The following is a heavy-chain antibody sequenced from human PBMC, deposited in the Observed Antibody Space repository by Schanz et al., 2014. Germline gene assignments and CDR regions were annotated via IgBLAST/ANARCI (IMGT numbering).Heavy chain of an antibody. Sequence: QAQLEESGPGMVKPSETLSLTFTVSGGSFISYYWSCIRQPPEKGLEWIGYVSSTGSAESTPSLKSRVTLSVDTSKNQFSLKVRSVTAADTAVYFCARGNNDYFYYDMDVWGKGAAVTVSS. CDR1: GGSFISYY. J-gene: IGHJ6*03. D-gene: IGHD1-1*01. CDR3: ARGNNDYFYYDMDV. CDR2: VSSTGSA. V-gene: IGHV4-59*01.